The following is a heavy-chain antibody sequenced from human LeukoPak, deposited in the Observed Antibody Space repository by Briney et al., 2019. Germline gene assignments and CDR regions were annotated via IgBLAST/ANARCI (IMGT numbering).Heavy chain of an antibody. D-gene: IGHD2-15*01. Sequence: SETLSLTCAVYGGSFSGYYWSWIRQPPGKGLEWIGEINHSGSTNYNPSLKSRVTISVDTSKNQFSLKLSSVTAADTAVYFCARHGVPATSYFDYWGQGTLVTVSS. CDR2: INHSGST. V-gene: IGHV4-34*01. CDR3: ARHGVPATSYFDY. CDR1: GGSFSGYY. J-gene: IGHJ4*02.